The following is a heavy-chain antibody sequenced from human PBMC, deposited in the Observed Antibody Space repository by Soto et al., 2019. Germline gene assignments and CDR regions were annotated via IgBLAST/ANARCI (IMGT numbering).Heavy chain of an antibody. CDR3: ARVEYYDFWSGYGPIDY. J-gene: IGHJ4*02. V-gene: IGHV4-30-4*01. CDR2: IYYSGST. Sequence: PSETLSLTCTVSGGSISSGDYYWSWIRQPPGKGLEWIGYIYYSGSTYYNPSLKSRVTISVDTSKNQFSLKLSSVTAADTAVYYCARVEYYDFWSGYGPIDYWGQGTLVTVSS. D-gene: IGHD3-3*01. CDR1: GGSISSGDYY.